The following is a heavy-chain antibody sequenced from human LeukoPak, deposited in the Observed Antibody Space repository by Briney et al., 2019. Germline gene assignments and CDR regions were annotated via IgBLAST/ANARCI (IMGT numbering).Heavy chain of an antibody. Sequence: SETLSLTCTVSGDSICSTSYFWGWIRQPPGKGLEWIGSMSHSGTTYYNPSLKSRATISADTSKNQFSLKLTSVTAADTAVYDCATRGNYGYLWYWGQGTLVMVSS. CDR2: MSHSGTT. CDR3: ATRGNYGYLWY. J-gene: IGHJ4*02. CDR1: GDSICSTSYF. D-gene: IGHD5-18*01. V-gene: IGHV4-39*01.